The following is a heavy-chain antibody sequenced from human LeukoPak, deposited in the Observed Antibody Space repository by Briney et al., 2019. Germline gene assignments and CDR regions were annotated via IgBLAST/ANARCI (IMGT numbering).Heavy chain of an antibody. D-gene: IGHD3-10*01. J-gene: IGHJ4*02. CDR2: IKQDGSER. Sequence: GGSLRLSCAASGFTFSSYWMNWVRQAPGKGLEWVANIKQDGSERYSVDSLKGRFTISRDNAKNSLYLQMNSLRAEDTAVYYCCAGSGSYIYWGQGTLVSVSS. CDR1: GFTFSSYW. V-gene: IGHV3-7*02. CDR3: CAGSGSYIY.